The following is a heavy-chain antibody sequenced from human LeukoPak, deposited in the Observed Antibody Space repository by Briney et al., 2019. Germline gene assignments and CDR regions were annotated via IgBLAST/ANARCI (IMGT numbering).Heavy chain of an antibody. V-gene: IGHV3-30*01. Sequence: GGSLRLSCAASGFTFSSYAMHWVRQAPGKGLEWVAVISYDRSNKYYADSVKGRFTISRDNSKNTLNLQMNSLRAEDTAVYYCARAHYDSSGYYFDYWGRGTLVTVSS. CDR2: ISYDRSNK. J-gene: IGHJ4*02. CDR1: GFTFSSYA. D-gene: IGHD3-22*01. CDR3: ARAHYDSSGYYFDY.